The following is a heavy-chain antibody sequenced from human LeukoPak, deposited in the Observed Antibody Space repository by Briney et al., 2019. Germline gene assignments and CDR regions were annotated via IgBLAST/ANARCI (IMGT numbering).Heavy chain of an antibody. Sequence: GRSLRLSCAASGFTFSSYAMHWVRQAPGKGLEWVAVISYDGSNKYYADSVKGRFTISRDNSKNTLYLQMNSLRAEDTAVYYCASRGVLGREGYFDYWGQGTLVTVSS. CDR3: ASRGVLGREGYFDY. J-gene: IGHJ4*02. CDR1: GFTFSSYA. V-gene: IGHV3-30-3*01. D-gene: IGHD2-8*02. CDR2: ISYDGSNK.